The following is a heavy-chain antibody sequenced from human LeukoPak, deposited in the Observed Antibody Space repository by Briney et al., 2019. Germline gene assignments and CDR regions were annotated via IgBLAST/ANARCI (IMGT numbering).Heavy chain of an antibody. CDR2: IWYDGSNK. J-gene: IGHJ4*02. D-gene: IGHD3-10*01. CDR3: ARVRDYYGSGSYSYFDY. Sequence: GRSMRLSCAASGFTFSSYGMHWVRQAPGKGLEWVAVIWYDGSNKYYADSVKGRFTISRDNSKNTLYLQMNSLRAEDTAVYYCARVRDYYGSGSYSYFDYWGQGTLVTVSS. CDR1: GFTFSSYG. V-gene: IGHV3-33*01.